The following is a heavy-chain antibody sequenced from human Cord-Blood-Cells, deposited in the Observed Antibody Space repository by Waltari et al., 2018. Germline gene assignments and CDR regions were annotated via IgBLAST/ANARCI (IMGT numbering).Heavy chain of an antibody. Sequence: QVQLVQSGAEVKKPGSSVKVSCKAPGATFSSYAFSGVGQAPGQGLEWMGGIIPIFGTANYAQKFQGRVTITADKSTSTAYMELSSLRSEDTAVYYCAREVHYGSGSYYDYWGQGTLVTVSS. CDR3: AREVHYGSGSYYDY. D-gene: IGHD3-10*01. J-gene: IGHJ4*02. V-gene: IGHV1-69*06. CDR2: IIPIFGTA. CDR1: GATFSSYA.